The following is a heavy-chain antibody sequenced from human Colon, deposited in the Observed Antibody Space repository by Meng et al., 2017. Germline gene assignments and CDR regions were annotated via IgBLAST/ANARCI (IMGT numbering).Heavy chain of an antibody. CDR3: ARSMGSGGWYVDY. CDR1: GGTFSSYA. D-gene: IGHD6-19*01. J-gene: IGHJ4*02. CDR2: IIPIFGTA. V-gene: IGHV1-69*01. Sequence: VQRGDAGAGGKKPGSSVKVSCKASGGTFSSYAISWVRPAPGQGLEWMGGIIPIFGTANYAQKFQGRVTITANESTSTAYMELSSLRSEDTAVYYCARSMGSGGWYVDYWGQGTLVTVSS.